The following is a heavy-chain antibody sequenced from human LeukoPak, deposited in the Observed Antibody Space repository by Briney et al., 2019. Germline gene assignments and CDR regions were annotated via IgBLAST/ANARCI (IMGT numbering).Heavy chain of an antibody. CDR1: GFTFSSYA. J-gene: IGHJ4*02. V-gene: IGHV3-7*01. CDR2: IKQDGSEK. D-gene: IGHD5-18*01. CDR3: ARDTGGGYSCYDC. Sequence: GGSLRLSCAASGFTFSSYAMSWVRQAPGKGLEWVANIKQDGSEKYYVDSVKGRFTISRDNARNSLYLQMNSLRAEDTAVYYCARDTGGGYSCYDCWGQGTLVTVSS.